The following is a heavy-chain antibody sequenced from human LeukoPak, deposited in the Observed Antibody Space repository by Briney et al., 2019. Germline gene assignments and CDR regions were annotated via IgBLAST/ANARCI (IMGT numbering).Heavy chain of an antibody. CDR3: AREAGYCSGGSCYGAWFDY. CDR1: GGSISSYY. CDR2: IYYSGST. D-gene: IGHD2-15*01. Sequence: SETLSLTCTVPGGSISSYYWSWIRHPPGKGREWVGYIYYSGSTNYNPSLKSRVTISVDTSKNQFSLKLSSVTAADTAVYYCAREAGYCSGGSCYGAWFDYWGQGTLVTVSS. J-gene: IGHJ4*02. V-gene: IGHV4-59*01.